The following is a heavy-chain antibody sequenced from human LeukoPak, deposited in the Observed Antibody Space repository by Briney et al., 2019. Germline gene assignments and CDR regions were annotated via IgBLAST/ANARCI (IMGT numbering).Heavy chain of an antibody. J-gene: IGHJ6*03. D-gene: IGHD3-10*01. CDR3: GPTLGYNYYMDV. V-gene: IGHV3-23*01. CDR1: GFTFSTLP. Sequence: GGSLRLSCAASGFTFSTLPMSWVRQAPGKGLDWVSAISGPGGSTYYADSVKDRFTISRDNSKNTLYLQMNSLRAEDTAVYYCGPTLGYNYYMDVWGKGTTVTVSS. CDR2: ISGPGGST.